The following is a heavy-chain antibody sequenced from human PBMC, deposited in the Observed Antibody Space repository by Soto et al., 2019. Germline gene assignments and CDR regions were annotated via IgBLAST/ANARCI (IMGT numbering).Heavy chain of an antibody. CDR3: ARVPDY. Sequence: SETLSLTCTVSGASISRYYWSWIRQSPGKGLEWIGYLYNTGSTIYNPSLKSRVTISVDTSKNQFSLKMNSVTAADTAVYYCARVPDYWGQGILVTVSS. J-gene: IGHJ4*02. D-gene: IGHD2-2*01. V-gene: IGHV4-59*01. CDR2: LYNTGST. CDR1: GASISRYY.